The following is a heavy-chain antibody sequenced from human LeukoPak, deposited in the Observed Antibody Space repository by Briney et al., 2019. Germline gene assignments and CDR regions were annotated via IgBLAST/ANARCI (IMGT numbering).Heavy chain of an antibody. CDR2: ISGGGGST. CDR1: GFTFSSYA. V-gene: IGHV3-23*01. CDR3: WKEGRGYRGYYTGVVTT. Sequence: GGSLRLSCAASGFTFSSYAMSWARQAPGKGLECVSAISGGGGSTYYADSVKGRFTISRDNSKNTLYLQMNSLRAEDTPVYNCWKEGRGYRGYYTGVVTTWGQGTLVTVSS. D-gene: IGHD5-12*01. J-gene: IGHJ5*02.